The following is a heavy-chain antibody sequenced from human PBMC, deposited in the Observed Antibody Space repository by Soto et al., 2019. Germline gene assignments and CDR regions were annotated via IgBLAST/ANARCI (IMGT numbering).Heavy chain of an antibody. CDR3: ATQRFLTRYSG. Sequence: GASVKVSCKASGGTFSSYAISWVRQAPGQGLEWMGGIIPIFGTANYAQKFQGRVTITAGESTSTAYMELSSLRSEDTAVYYCATQRFLTRYSGWGQGTLVTVSS. J-gene: IGHJ1*01. CDR2: IIPIFGTA. CDR1: GGTFSSYA. D-gene: IGHD3-9*01. V-gene: IGHV1-69*13.